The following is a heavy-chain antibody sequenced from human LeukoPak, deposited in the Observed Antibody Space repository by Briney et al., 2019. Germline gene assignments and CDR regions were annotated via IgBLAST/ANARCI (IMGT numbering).Heavy chain of an antibody. Sequence: ASVKVSCKASGYTFTSYYMHWVRQAPGQGLEWMGIINPSGGSTSYAQKFQGRVTMTRDTSTSTVYMELSSLRSEDTAVYYCARARVSSSSWYEYYYYYYYMDVWGKGTTVTVSS. J-gene: IGHJ6*03. V-gene: IGHV1-46*01. CDR2: INPSGGST. CDR1: GYTFTSYY. D-gene: IGHD6-13*01. CDR3: ARARVSSSSWYEYYYYYYYMDV.